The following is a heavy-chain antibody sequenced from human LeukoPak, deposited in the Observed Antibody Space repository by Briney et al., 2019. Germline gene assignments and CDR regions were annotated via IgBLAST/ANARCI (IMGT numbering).Heavy chain of an antibody. CDR2: ISSSGSTI. V-gene: IGHV3-48*03. Sequence: PGGSLRLSCAASGFTFSSYEMNWVRQAPGKGLEWVSYISSSGSTIYYADSVKGRFTISRDNAKNSLYLQMNSLRAEDTAVYYCARETTVSFMDVWGQGTTVTVSS. CDR1: GFTFSSYE. D-gene: IGHD4-17*01. CDR3: ARETTVSFMDV. J-gene: IGHJ6*02.